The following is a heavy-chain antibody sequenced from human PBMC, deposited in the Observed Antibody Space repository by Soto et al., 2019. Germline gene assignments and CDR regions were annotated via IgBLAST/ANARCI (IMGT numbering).Heavy chain of an antibody. Sequence: PSETLSLTCAVSGGSISSGGYSWSWIRHPPGKGLEWIGYIYHSGSTYYNPSLKSRVTISVDRSKNQFSLKLSSVTAADTAVYYCARDSNWFDPWGQGTLVTVS. CDR1: GGSISSGGYS. J-gene: IGHJ5*02. CDR3: ARDSNWFDP. CDR2: IYHSGST. V-gene: IGHV4-30-2*01.